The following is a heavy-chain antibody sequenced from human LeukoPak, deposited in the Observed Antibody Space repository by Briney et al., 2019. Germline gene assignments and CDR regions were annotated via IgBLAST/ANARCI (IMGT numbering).Heavy chain of an antibody. J-gene: IGHJ4*02. CDR3: AKKRALGEVEYSSSYFDY. CDR2: ISYDGSNK. V-gene: IGHV3-30*18. CDR1: GFTFSSYG. Sequence: GGSLRLSCAASGFTFSSYGMHWVRQAPGKGLEWVAVISYDGSNKYYADSVKGRFTISRDNSKSTLYLQMNSLRAEDTAVYYCAKKRALGEVEYSSSYFDYWGQGTLVTVSS. D-gene: IGHD6-6*01.